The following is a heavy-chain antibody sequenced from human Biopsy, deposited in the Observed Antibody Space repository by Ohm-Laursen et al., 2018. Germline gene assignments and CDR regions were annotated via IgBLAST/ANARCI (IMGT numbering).Heavy chain of an antibody. CDR1: GFTFDDYA. Sequence: SLRLSCAASGFTFDDYAMHWVRQAPGKGLEWVSGITWNSGSIGYADSVKGRFSIFRDNARHSLYLQMNSLRAEDTALYYCAKDLGQVTAAIGYWGQGTLVTVSS. V-gene: IGHV3-9*01. CDR3: AKDLGQVTAAIGY. J-gene: IGHJ4*02. CDR2: ITWNSGSI. D-gene: IGHD2-21*02.